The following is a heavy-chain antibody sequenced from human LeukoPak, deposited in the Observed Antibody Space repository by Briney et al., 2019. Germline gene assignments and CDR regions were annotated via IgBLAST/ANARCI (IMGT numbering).Heavy chain of an antibody. CDR3: ARQDGRALYYFDD. D-gene: IGHD5-24*01. CDR2: IYPADSDT. Sequence: KPGESLKISCKGSGYSFTYYWIGWVRQLPGKGLEWMGIIYPADSDTRYSPSIQGQVNISADTSTSTAYLQWSSLKASDTAMYYCARQDGRALYYFDDWGQGTLVTVSS. J-gene: IGHJ4*02. CDR1: GYSFTYYW. V-gene: IGHV5-51*01.